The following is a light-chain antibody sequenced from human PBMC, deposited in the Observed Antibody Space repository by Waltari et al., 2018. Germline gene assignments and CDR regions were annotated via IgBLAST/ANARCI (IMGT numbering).Light chain of an antibody. Sequence: EIVMTQSPATLSVSPGERATLSCRASQSVSSNLAWYQQKPGQAPRLLIYGASPRATGIPARFSGGGSGTEFTLTISSLQSEDFAVYYCLQYNNWPPYTSGQGTKLEIK. CDR3: LQYNNWPPYT. J-gene: IGKJ2*01. CDR2: GAS. CDR1: QSVSSN. V-gene: IGKV3-15*01.